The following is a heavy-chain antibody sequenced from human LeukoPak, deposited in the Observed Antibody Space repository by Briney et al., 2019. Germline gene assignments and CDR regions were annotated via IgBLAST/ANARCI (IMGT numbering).Heavy chain of an antibody. D-gene: IGHD5-24*01. CDR3: AGGLLEAQGWLQWLGTVYSMDV. Sequence: GGSLRLSCVASGFNFSDYYMNWIRQSPGKGLEWISYMSSRSGIIYYAGSVKGRFTISRDNARNSLYLQMNSLRVDDTAVYYCAGGLLEAQGWLQWLGTVYSMDVWGQGTPVTVSS. J-gene: IGHJ6*02. CDR1: GFNFSDYY. CDR2: MSSRSGII. V-gene: IGHV3-11*01.